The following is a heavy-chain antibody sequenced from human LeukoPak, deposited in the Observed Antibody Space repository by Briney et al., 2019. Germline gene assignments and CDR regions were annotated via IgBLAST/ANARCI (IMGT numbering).Heavy chain of an antibody. CDR1: GGSFSGYY. CDR2: INHSGST. Sequence: MPSETLSLTCAVYGGSFSGYYWSWIRQPPGKGLEWIGEINHSGSTNYNPSLKSRVTISVDTSKNQFSLKLSSVTAADTAVYYCARDSSGWQRRAFDIWGQGTMVTVSS. V-gene: IGHV4-34*01. J-gene: IGHJ3*02. CDR3: ARDSSGWQRRAFDI. D-gene: IGHD6-19*01.